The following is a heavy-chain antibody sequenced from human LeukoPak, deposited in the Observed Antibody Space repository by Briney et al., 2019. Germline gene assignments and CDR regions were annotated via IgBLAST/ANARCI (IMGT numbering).Heavy chain of an antibody. V-gene: IGHV3-20*04. Sequence: PGGSLRLSCAASGFTFEDYGMSWVRQAPGKGLEWVSGINWNGGSTGYADSVKGRFSISRDNAKNSLYLQMNSLRAEDTALYYCARGAFWVRGVLIVYYFDFWGQGTLVTVSS. CDR2: INWNGGST. D-gene: IGHD3-10*01. CDR1: GFTFEDYG. CDR3: ARGAFWVRGVLIVYYFDF. J-gene: IGHJ4*02.